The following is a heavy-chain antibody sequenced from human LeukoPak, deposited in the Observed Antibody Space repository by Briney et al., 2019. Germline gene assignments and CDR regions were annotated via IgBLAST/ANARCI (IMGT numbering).Heavy chain of an antibody. Sequence: KPGGSLRLSCAASGFTFSSYSMNWVRQAPGKGLEWVSSISSSSSYIYYADSVKGRFTISRDNAKNSLYLQMNSLRAEDTAVYYWASEGYSSSSDPFDPWGQGTLVTVSS. J-gene: IGHJ5*02. D-gene: IGHD6-6*01. CDR1: GFTFSSYS. CDR2: ISSSSSYI. V-gene: IGHV3-21*01. CDR3: ASEGYSSSSDPFDP.